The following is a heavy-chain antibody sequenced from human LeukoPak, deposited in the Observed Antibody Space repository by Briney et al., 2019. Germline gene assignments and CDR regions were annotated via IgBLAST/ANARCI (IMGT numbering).Heavy chain of an antibody. D-gene: IGHD6-13*01. CDR2: IYYSGST. CDR1: GGAISSYY. Sequence: PSETLSLTCSVSGGAISSYYWSWIRQPPGKGLEWIGYIYYSGSTNYNPSLKSRVTISVDTSKNQFSLKLSSVTAADTAVYYCARGLGSSWYNGDYFDYWGQGTLVTVSA. V-gene: IGHV4-59*12. J-gene: IGHJ4*02. CDR3: ARGLGSSWYNGDYFDY.